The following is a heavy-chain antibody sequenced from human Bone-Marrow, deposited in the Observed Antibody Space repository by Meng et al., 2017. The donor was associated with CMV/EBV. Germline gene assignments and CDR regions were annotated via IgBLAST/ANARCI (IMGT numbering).Heavy chain of an antibody. J-gene: IGHJ4*02. CDR3: ARGYCSSTSCLIDY. Sequence: QGGSGLLKPSETMSPTCAVYGGSFSGYYWSWIRQPPGKGLEWIGEINHSGSTNYNPSLKSRVTISVDTSKNQFSLKLSSVTAADTAVYYCARGYCSSTSCLIDYWGQGTLVTVSS. CDR1: GGSFSGYY. D-gene: IGHD2-2*01. CDR2: INHSGST. V-gene: IGHV4-34*01.